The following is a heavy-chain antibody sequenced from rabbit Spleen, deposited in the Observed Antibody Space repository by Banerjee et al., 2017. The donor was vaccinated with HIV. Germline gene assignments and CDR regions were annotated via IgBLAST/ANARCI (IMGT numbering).Heavy chain of an antibody. CDR1: GFSFSSSYD. CDR3: ARDTSSSFSSYGMDL. D-gene: IGHD1-1*01. Sequence: QEQLVESGGGLVKPGASLTLTCTPSGFSFSSSYDMCWVRQAPGKGLEWIGCIYTGNGKTYYASWAKGRFTISKSSSTTVTLQMTSLTAADTATYFCARDTSSSFSSYGMDLWGQGTLVTVS. CDR2: IYTGNGKT. V-gene: IGHV1S45*01. J-gene: IGHJ6*01.